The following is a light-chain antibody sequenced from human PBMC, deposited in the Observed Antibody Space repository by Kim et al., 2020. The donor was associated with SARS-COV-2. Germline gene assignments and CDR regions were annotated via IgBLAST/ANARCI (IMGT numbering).Light chain of an antibody. CDR3: QKYNSAPRT. Sequence: AAVGDRLTVTCQSSQGISNYLAWYQEKPGKVPKLLIYAASTLQSGVPSRFSGSVSGTDFTLTISSLQPEDVATYYCQKYNSAPRTFGQGTKVDIK. CDR2: AAS. J-gene: IGKJ1*01. V-gene: IGKV1-27*01. CDR1: QGISNY.